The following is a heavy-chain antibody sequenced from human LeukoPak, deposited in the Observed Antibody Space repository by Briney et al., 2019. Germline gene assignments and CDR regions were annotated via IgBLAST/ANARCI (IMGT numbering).Heavy chain of an antibody. CDR2: INHSGST. CDR3: ASSRWPSAFDI. J-gene: IGHJ3*02. D-gene: IGHD2-2*01. V-gene: IGHV4-34*01. Sequence: SETLSLTCAVYGGSFSGYYWSWIRQPPGKGLEWIGEINHSGSTNYNPSLKSRVTISVDTSKNQFSLKLSSVTAADTAVYYCASSRWPSAFDIWGQGAMVTVSS. CDR1: GGSFSGYY.